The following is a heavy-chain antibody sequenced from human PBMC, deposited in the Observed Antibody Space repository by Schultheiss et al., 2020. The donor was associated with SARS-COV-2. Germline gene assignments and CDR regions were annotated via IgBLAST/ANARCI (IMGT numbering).Heavy chain of an antibody. V-gene: IGHV3-23*01. Sequence: GGSLRLSCAASGFTFSSYWMHWVRQAPGKGLVWVSAISGSGGSTYYADSVKGRFTISRDNSKNTLYLQMNSLRAEDTAVYYCAKAAYYDILNRMNWFDPWGQGTLVTVSS. CDR1: GFTFSSYW. D-gene: IGHD3-9*01. CDR3: AKAAYYDILNRMNWFDP. J-gene: IGHJ5*02. CDR2: ISGSGGST.